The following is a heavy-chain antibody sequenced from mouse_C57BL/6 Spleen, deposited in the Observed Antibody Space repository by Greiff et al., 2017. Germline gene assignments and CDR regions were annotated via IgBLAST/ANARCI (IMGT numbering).Heavy chain of an antibody. CDR2: IDPENGDT. CDR1: GFNIKDDY. J-gene: IGHJ4*01. Sequence: VQLQQSGAELVRPGASVKLSCTASGFNIKDDYMHWVKQRPEQGLEWIGWIDPENGDTEYASKFQGKATITADTSSNTAYLQLSSLTSEDTAVYYCTTKGDYDAMDYWGQGTSVTVSS. D-gene: IGHD3-3*01. V-gene: IGHV14-4*01. CDR3: TTKGDYDAMDY.